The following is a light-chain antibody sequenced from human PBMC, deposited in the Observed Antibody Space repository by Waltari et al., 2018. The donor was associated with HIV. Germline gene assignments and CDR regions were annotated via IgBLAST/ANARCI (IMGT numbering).Light chain of an antibody. CDR1: SSDVGRSNL. Sequence: QSALTQPASVSGYPGQSITISCTGTSSDVGRSNLVSWYQQHPGKAPKPMIYEVSKRPSGVSNRFSGSKSGNTASLTISGLQAEDEADYYCCSYAGSSTPYVFGTGTKVTVL. CDR2: EVS. J-gene: IGLJ1*01. V-gene: IGLV2-23*02. CDR3: CSYAGSSTPYV.